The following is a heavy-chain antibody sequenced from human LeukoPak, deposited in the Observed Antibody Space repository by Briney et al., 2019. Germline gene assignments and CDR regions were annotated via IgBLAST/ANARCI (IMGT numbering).Heavy chain of an antibody. CDR3: AKDTMRTTYYFDY. CDR1: GFTFSSYG. D-gene: IGHD4-11*01. J-gene: IGHJ4*02. Sequence: GESLRLSCAASGFTFSSYGMHWVRQAPGKGLEGVAFIRYDGSNKYYADSVKGRFTISRDNSKNTLYLQMNSLRAEDTAVYYCAKDTMRTTYYFDYWGQGTLVTVSS. CDR2: IRYDGSNK. V-gene: IGHV3-30*02.